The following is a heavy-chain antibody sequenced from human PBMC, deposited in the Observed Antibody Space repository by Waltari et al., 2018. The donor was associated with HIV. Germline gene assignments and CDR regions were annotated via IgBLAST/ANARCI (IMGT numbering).Heavy chain of an antibody. CDR1: GFPFSSFS. CDR2: ISSGSTYL. J-gene: IGHJ4*02. D-gene: IGHD4-17*01. Sequence: GQLVESGGGVVQPGKSLRLSFAASGFPFSSFSMNWFRQAPGKGLEWVSSISSGSTYLYYADSLRGRFTTSRDDAQNSLYLQMNSLKAEDTAVYYCARDLTVTTTAFFDYWGQGTLVTVSS. V-gene: IGHV3-21*01. CDR3: ARDLTVTTTAFFDY.